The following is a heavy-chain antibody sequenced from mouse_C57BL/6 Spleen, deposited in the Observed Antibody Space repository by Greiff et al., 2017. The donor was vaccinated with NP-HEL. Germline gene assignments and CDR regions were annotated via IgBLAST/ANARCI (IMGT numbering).Heavy chain of an antibody. Sequence: VQLKQSGAELVKPGASVKLSCTASGFTITDYYMHWVKQRTEQGLEWIGRIDTEDGETKYAPTFQGKATITADTSSNTAYLQLSSLTSEDTAVYYCARSDYGSSPRFAYWGQGTLVTVSA. CDR3: ARSDYGSSPRFAY. J-gene: IGHJ3*01. D-gene: IGHD1-1*01. CDR2: IDTEDGET. V-gene: IGHV14-2*01. CDR1: GFTITDYY.